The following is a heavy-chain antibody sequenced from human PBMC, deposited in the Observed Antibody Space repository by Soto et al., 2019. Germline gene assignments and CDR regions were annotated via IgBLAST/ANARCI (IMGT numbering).Heavy chain of an antibody. V-gene: IGHV1-69*06. J-gene: IGHJ5*01. CDR2: IIPIFGAT. D-gene: IGHD1-26*01. CDR3: ARMGGSFLDS. Sequence: QVQLVQSGAEVKKPGSSVKVSCKASGGTFSSYAITWVRQAPGQGLDWMGEIIPIFGATNFAQKFQGRVTITADKSTTTAYMELSSLTSEDTAVYSCARMGGSFLDSWGQGTLVTVSS. CDR1: GGTFSSYA.